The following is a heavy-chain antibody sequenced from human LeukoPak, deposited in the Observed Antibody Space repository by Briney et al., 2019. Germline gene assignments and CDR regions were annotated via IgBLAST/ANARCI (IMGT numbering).Heavy chain of an antibody. J-gene: IGHJ4*02. Sequence: ASVKVSCKASGGTFSSYAISWVRQAPGQGLEWMGWISAYNGNTNYAQKLQGRVTMTTDTSTSTAYMELRSLRSDDTAVYYCARDMGYGDYGSFDYWGQGTLVTVSS. CDR1: GGTFSSYA. CDR3: ARDMGYGDYGSFDY. D-gene: IGHD4-17*01. CDR2: ISAYNGNT. V-gene: IGHV1-18*01.